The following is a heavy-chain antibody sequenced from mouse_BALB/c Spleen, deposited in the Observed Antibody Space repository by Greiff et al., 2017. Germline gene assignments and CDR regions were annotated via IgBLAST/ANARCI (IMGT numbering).Heavy chain of an antibody. CDR3: ARMITTSWFAY. Sequence: VQRVESGAELMKPGASVKISCKATGYTFSSYWIEWVKQRPGHGLEWIGEILPGSGSTNYNEKFKGKATFTADTSSNTAYMQLSSLTSEDSAVYYCARMITTSWFAYWGQGTLVTVSA. CDR2: ILPGSGST. J-gene: IGHJ3*01. CDR1: GYTFSSYW. V-gene: IGHV1-9*01. D-gene: IGHD2-4*01.